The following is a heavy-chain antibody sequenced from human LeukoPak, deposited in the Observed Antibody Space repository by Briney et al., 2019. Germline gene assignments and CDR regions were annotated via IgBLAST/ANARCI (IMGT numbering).Heavy chain of an antibody. CDR2: IYYSGNT. CDR3: ARAGVGYDSSGYYFY. D-gene: IGHD3-22*01. V-gene: IGHV4-39*01. J-gene: IGHJ4*02. Sequence: PSETLSLTCTVSGVSISSSNSYWGWIRQPPGKGLEWIGSIYYSGNTYYNASLKSQVSISIDTSKNQFSLKLSSVTAADTAVYYCARAGVGYDSSGYYFYWGQGTLVTVSS. CDR1: GVSISSSNSY.